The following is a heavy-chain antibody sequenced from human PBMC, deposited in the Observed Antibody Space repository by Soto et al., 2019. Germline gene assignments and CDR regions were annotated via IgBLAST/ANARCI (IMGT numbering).Heavy chain of an antibody. CDR2: ISGSGGST. D-gene: IGHD3-3*01. J-gene: IGHJ4*02. CDR1: GFTFSSYA. CDR3: AKDTRITIFGVVIGQRDYYFDY. V-gene: IGHV3-23*01. Sequence: GGSLRLSCAASGFTFSSYAMSWVPQAPGKGLEWVSAISGSGGSTYYADSVKGRFTISRDNSKNTLYLQMNSLRAEDTAVYYCAKDTRITIFGVVIGQRDYYFDYWGQGTLITVSS.